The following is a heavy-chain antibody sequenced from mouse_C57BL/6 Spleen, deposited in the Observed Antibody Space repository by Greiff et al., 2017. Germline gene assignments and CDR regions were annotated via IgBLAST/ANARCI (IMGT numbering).Heavy chain of an antibody. J-gene: IGHJ4*01. Sequence: VKLQQSGAELVKPGASVKVSCKASGYTFTSYWMHWVKQRPGQGLEWIGRIHPSDSDTNYNQKFKGKATLTVDKSSSTAYMQLSSLTSEDSAVYYCAILYSSGYRDYWGQGTSVTVSS. D-gene: IGHD3-2*02. CDR1: GYTFTSYW. CDR3: AILYSSGYRDY. V-gene: IGHV1-74*01. CDR2: IHPSDSDT.